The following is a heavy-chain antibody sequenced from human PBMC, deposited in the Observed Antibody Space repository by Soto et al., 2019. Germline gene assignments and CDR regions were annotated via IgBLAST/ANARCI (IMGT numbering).Heavy chain of an antibody. Sequence: SETLSLTCTVSGGSVGNSNYYWVWIRQSPGKGLEWIGSVYYRGRSYSKSSVKSRVTISVDKSKNQFSLNLNYVTASDTAVYYCVSQRTSVLTPAYFDYWGQGALVTVSS. CDR1: GGSVGNSNYY. CDR2: VYYRGRS. CDR3: VSQRTSVLTPAYFDY. J-gene: IGHJ4*02. D-gene: IGHD2-8*01. V-gene: IGHV4-39*01.